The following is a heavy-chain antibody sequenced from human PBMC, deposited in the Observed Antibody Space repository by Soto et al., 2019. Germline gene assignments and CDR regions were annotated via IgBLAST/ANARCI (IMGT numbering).Heavy chain of an antibody. CDR3: AKGSRDCSSTSCSTYYYYYYMDV. V-gene: IGHV3-30*18. CDR1: GFTFSSYG. Sequence: QVQLVESGGGVVQPGRSLRLSCAASGFTFSSYGMHWVRQAPGKGLEWVAVISYDGSNKYYADSVKGRFTISRDNSKNALYLQMNSLRAEDTAVYYWAKGSRDCSSTSCSTYYYYYYMDVWGKGTTVTVSS. CDR2: ISYDGSNK. J-gene: IGHJ6*03. D-gene: IGHD2-2*01.